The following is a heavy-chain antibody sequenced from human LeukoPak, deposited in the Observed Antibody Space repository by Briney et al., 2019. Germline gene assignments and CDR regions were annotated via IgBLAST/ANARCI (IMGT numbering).Heavy chain of an antibody. CDR1: GYNFPGYW. CDR3: ARHVLGYCSGGSPCGFDY. Sequence: GESLKISCKSSGYNFPGYWIAWVRQMPGKGLEWMGIIYPGDSDTRYSPSFQGQVTISADKSIGIAYLQWSSLKAPDTAMYYCARHVLGYCSGGSPCGFDYWGQGTPVTVSS. V-gene: IGHV5-51*01. CDR2: IYPGDSDT. D-gene: IGHD2-15*01. J-gene: IGHJ4*02.